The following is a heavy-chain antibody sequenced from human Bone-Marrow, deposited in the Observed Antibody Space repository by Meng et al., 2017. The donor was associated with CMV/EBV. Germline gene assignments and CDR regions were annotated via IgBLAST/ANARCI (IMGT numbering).Heavy chain of an antibody. CDR2: ISSSSSYI. Sequence: LSLTCAASGFTFSSYSMNWVRQAPGKGLEWVSSISSSSSYIYYADSVKGRFTISRDNAKNSLYVQMNSLRAEDTAVYYGATVADFWSGYLSQIPTYGMDVWGQGTTVTVSS. CDR3: ATVADFWSGYLSQIPTYGMDV. V-gene: IGHV3-21*01. CDR1: GFTFSSYS. J-gene: IGHJ6*02. D-gene: IGHD3-3*01.